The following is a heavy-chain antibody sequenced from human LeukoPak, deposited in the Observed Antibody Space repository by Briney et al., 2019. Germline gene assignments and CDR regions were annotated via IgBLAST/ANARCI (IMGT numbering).Heavy chain of an antibody. D-gene: IGHD2-2*01. CDR1: GFTFGDYA. J-gene: IGHJ5*02. Sequence: PGGSLRLSCTASGFTFGDYAMTWVRQAPGKGLEWVGFIRSKAYGGTTEYAASVKGRFTISRDDSKSIAYLQMNSLKTEDTAVYYCTRDTQGYCSSTSCYSVFDPWGQGTLVTVSS. CDR2: IRSKAYGGTT. CDR3: TRDTQGYCSSTSCYSVFDP. V-gene: IGHV3-49*04.